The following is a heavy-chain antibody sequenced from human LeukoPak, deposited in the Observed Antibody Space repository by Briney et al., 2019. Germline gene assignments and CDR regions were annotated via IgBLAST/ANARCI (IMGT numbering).Heavy chain of an antibody. V-gene: IGHV3-48*03. CDR2: ISSSGSTI. CDR3: ARVSDSKNYYYYYMDV. D-gene: IGHD2-15*01. CDR1: GFTFSSYE. Sequence: GGSLRLSCAASGFTFSSYEMNWVRQAPGKGLEWVSYISSSGSTIYYADSVKGRSTISRDNAKNSLYLQMNSLRAEDTAVYYCARVSDSKNYYYYYMDVWGKGTTVTVSS. J-gene: IGHJ6*03.